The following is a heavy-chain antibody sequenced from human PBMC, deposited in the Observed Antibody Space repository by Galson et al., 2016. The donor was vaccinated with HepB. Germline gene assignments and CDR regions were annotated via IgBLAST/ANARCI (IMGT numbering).Heavy chain of an antibody. Sequence: SLRLSCAASNFIVNDIFLSWVRQAPGKGLEWVSLIYDDGNAYYADSVKGRFTTSRDKSSNILYLQMSNMRADDTAIYYCARGVVDYWGQGSLVSVST. V-gene: IGHV3-53*01. CDR2: IYDDGNA. CDR1: NFIVNDIF. J-gene: IGHJ4*02. D-gene: IGHD2-15*01. CDR3: ARGVVDY.